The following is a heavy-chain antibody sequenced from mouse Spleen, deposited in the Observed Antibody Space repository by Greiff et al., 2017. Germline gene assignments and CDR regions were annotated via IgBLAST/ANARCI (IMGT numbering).Heavy chain of an antibody. J-gene: IGHJ2*01. CDR2: INPNNGGT. Sequence: VQLQQSGPELVKPGASVKISCKASGYTFTDYYMNWVKQSHGKSLEWIGDINPNNGGTSYNQKFKGKATLTVDKSSSTAYMELRSLTSEDSAVYYCARNYYYGSSDYWGQGTTLTVSS. CDR3: ARNYYYGSSDY. D-gene: IGHD1-1*01. V-gene: IGHV1-26*01. CDR1: GYTFTDYY.